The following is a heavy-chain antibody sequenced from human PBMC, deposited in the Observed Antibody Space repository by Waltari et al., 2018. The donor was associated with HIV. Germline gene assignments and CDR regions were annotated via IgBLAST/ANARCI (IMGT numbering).Heavy chain of an antibody. CDR2: ITGSAYST. CDR1: GFTFSNYA. V-gene: IGHV3-23*01. D-gene: IGHD6-13*01. Sequence: EVQLLESGGGLVQPGGSLRLSCAASGFTFSNYAMSWVRQAPGKGLEWVSAITGSAYSTFYAESVKGQFTISRDNSKNKLSLQMNSMRAEDTAVYFCVKEHQYSHTWYSYYGMDVWGQGTTVTVSS. CDR3: VKEHQYSHTWYSYYGMDV. J-gene: IGHJ6*02.